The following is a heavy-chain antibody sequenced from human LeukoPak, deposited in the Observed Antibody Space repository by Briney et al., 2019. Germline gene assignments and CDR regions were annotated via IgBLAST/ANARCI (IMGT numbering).Heavy chain of an antibody. Sequence: PSEALSLTCTVSGGSISSYYWSWIRQPAGKGLEWIGRISTTGGTNYSPSLKSRVTMSVDTSKNQFSLKLASVTAADTAVYYCARGSSGWSPYDYWGQGTLVTVSS. CDR1: GGSISSYY. D-gene: IGHD6-19*01. CDR3: ARGSSGWSPYDY. J-gene: IGHJ4*02. CDR2: ISTTGGT. V-gene: IGHV4-4*07.